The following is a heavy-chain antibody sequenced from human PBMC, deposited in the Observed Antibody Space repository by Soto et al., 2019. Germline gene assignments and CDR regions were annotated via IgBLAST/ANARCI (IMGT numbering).Heavy chain of an antibody. V-gene: IGHV3-23*04. Sequence: VQLVESGGGVVQPGRSLRLSCAASGFTFSSYGMHWVRQAPGKGLEWVSAISGSGGSTYYADSVKGRFTISRDNSKNTLYLQMNSLRAEDTAVYYCAKDRGWFGELLDYWGQGTLVTVSS. CDR3: AKDRGWFGELLDY. CDR2: ISGSGGST. J-gene: IGHJ4*02. CDR1: GFTFSSYG. D-gene: IGHD3-10*01.